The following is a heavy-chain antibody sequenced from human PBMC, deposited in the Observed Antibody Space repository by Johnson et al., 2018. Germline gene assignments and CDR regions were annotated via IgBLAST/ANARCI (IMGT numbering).Heavy chain of an antibody. D-gene: IGHD1-26*01. CDR3: AREVVGATHGMDV. CDR1: GGPISGYY. V-gene: IGHV4-59*01. Sequence: QVQLQESGPGLVKPSETLSLTCSVSGGPISGYYWSWIRQPPGKGLEWIGYMYYSGTTHYNPSLKSRLTKSIDMSKNEFPLMLGPMTAADTAVYYCAREVVGATHGMDVWGQGTTVTVSS. J-gene: IGHJ6*02. CDR2: MYYSGTT.